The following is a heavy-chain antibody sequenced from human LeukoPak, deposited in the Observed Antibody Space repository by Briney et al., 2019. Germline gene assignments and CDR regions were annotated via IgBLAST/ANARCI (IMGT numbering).Heavy chain of an antibody. CDR2: TYYRSRWYN. Sequence: SQTLSLTCAISGDSVSSNSAAWNWIRQSPSRGLEWLGRTYYRSRWYNDYAVSVKSRITINPDTSKNQFSLQLNSVTPEDTAVYYCARDPGDSSGWYSAFDIWGQGTMVTVSS. V-gene: IGHV6-1*01. CDR1: GDSVSSNSAA. CDR3: ARDPGDSSGWYSAFDI. D-gene: IGHD6-19*01. J-gene: IGHJ3*02.